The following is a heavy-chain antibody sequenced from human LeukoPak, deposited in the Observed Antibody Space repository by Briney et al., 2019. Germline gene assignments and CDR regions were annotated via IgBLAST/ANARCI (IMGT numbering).Heavy chain of an antibody. CDR3: ARARWSEFDY. CDR2: INAGNGNT. Sequence: ASVKVSCKASGYTFTSYGISWVRRAPGQGLEWMGWINAGNGNTKYSQKFQGRVTITRDTSASTAYMELSSLRSEDTAVYYCARARWSEFDYWGQGTLVTVSS. D-gene: IGHD4-23*01. V-gene: IGHV1-3*01. CDR1: GYTFTSYG. J-gene: IGHJ4*02.